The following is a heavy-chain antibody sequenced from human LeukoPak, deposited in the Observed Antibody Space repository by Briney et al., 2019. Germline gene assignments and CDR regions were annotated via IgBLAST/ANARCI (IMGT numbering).Heavy chain of an antibody. CDR3: AREYYDFWSGYSSPGY. Sequence: RGSLRLSCAASGFTFSSYGMHWVRQAPGKGLEWVAVIWYDGSNKYYADSVKGRFTISRDNSKNTLYLQMNSLRAEDTAVYYCAREYYDFWSGYSSPGYWGQGTLVTVSS. CDR1: GFTFSSYG. V-gene: IGHV3-33*01. J-gene: IGHJ4*02. CDR2: IWYDGSNK. D-gene: IGHD3-3*01.